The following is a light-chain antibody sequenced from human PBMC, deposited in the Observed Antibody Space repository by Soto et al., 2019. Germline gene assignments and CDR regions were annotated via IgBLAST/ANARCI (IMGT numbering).Light chain of an antibody. CDR3: QQRSNWPRIT. CDR1: QTVRNNY. J-gene: IGKJ5*01. Sequence: EFVLTQSPGTLSLSPGERATLSCRASQTVRNNYLAWYQQKPGQAPRLLIYGAFSRATGIPDRFSGSGSGTDFTLTISRLEPEDFAVYYCQQRSNWPRITFGQGTRLEI. V-gene: IGKV3D-20*02. CDR2: GAF.